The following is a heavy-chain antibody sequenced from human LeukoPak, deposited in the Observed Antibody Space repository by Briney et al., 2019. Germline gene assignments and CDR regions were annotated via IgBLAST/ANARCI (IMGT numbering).Heavy chain of an antibody. Sequence: GGSLRLSCAASGFTFYSYAMTWVRQAPGKGLEWVAVIWYDGSNKYYADSVKGRFTISRDNSKNTLYLQMNSLRAEDTAVYYCARRPYCSSTSCYRGAFDIWGQGTMVTVSS. V-gene: IGHV3-33*08. D-gene: IGHD2-2*02. J-gene: IGHJ3*02. CDR1: GFTFYSYA. CDR3: ARRPYCSSTSCYRGAFDI. CDR2: IWYDGSNK.